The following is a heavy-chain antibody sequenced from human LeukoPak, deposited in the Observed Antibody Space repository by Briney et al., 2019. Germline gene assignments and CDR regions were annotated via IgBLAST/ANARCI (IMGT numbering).Heavy chain of an antibody. CDR1: GGSISSYY. V-gene: IGHV4-59*01. Sequence: SETLSLTCTVSGGSISSYYWSWVRQPPGKGLEWIGYIYYSGSTNYNPSLKSRVTISVDTSKNQFSLKLSSVTAADTAVYYCARVWYYYDSSGYVYYFDYWGQGTLVTVSS. CDR2: IYYSGST. CDR3: ARVWYYYDSSGYVYYFDY. D-gene: IGHD3-22*01. J-gene: IGHJ4*02.